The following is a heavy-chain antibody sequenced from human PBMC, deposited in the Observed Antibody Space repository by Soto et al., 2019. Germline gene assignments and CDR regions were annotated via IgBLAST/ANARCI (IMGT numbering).Heavy chain of an antibody. CDR1: GGSFSGYQ. V-gene: IGHV4-34*01. CDR3: ARGLILWFGELSRRGGYYYYVDV. Sequence: QVQLQQWGAGLLKPSETLSLTCAVYGGSFSGYQWSWIRQTPGKGLEWIGEINDSGNINYNPSLKSLLTSLLDTRKKPISLELISVTGADTAVYFCARGLILWFGELSRRGGYYYYVDVWGKGTTVTVSS. D-gene: IGHD3-10*01. CDR2: INDSGNI. J-gene: IGHJ6*03.